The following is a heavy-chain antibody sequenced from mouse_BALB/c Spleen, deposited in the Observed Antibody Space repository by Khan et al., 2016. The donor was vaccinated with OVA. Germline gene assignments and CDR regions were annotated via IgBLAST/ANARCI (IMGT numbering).Heavy chain of an antibody. J-gene: IGHJ4*01. V-gene: IGHV2-6-4*01. D-gene: IGHD2-14*01. CDR2: IWGGGGT. CDR1: GFSLSRYN. CDR3: ARAYYRYDGYYAMDY. Sequence: VNLVESGPGLVAPSQSLSITCTVSGFSLSRYNIHWVRQPPGKGLEWLGMIWGGGGTDYNSTLKIRLSIIKDNSKSQVFLKMKILQTDDKAMYFCARAYYRYDGYYAMDYWGQGTSVTVSS.